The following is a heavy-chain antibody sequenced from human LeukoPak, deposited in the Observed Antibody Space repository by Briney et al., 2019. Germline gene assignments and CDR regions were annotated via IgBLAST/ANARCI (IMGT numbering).Heavy chain of an antibody. J-gene: IGHJ1*01. CDR3: ARGSYYDILTGQPASFHH. CDR1: GFTFSDYT. D-gene: IGHD3-9*01. CDR2: ISSGSSYI. V-gene: IGHV3-21*01. Sequence: GGSLRLSCAASGFTFSDYTMNWVRQAPGKGLGWVSSISSGSSYIYYADSVKGRFTISRDNAKNSLHLQMNSLRAEDTAVYYCARGSYYDILTGQPASFHHWGQGTLVTVSS.